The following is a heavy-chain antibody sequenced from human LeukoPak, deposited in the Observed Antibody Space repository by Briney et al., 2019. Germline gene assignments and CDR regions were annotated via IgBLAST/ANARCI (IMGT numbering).Heavy chain of an antibody. Sequence: SETLYLTCTVSGGSMSSYYWSWIRQPPGKGLEWIGYIYYSGSTNSNPSLKSRVTISVDTSKNQFSLKLSSVTAADTAVYYCARARDGYNYGYWGQGTLVTVSS. V-gene: IGHV4-59*01. CDR1: GGSMSSYY. D-gene: IGHD5-24*01. CDR2: IYYSGST. CDR3: ARARDGYNYGY. J-gene: IGHJ4*02.